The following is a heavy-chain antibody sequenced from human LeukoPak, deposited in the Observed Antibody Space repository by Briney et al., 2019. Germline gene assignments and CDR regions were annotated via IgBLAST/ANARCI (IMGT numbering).Heavy chain of an antibody. D-gene: IGHD3-22*01. CDR3: ASHYYDSSGLPDYFDY. Sequence: PSETLPLTCAVSGGSISSSNWWSWVRQPPGKGLEWIGEIYHSGSTNYNPSLKSRVTISVDKSKNQFSLKLSSVTAADTAVYYCASHYYDSSGLPDYFDYWGQGTLVTVSS. CDR2: IYHSGST. CDR1: GGSISSSNW. V-gene: IGHV4-4*02. J-gene: IGHJ4*02.